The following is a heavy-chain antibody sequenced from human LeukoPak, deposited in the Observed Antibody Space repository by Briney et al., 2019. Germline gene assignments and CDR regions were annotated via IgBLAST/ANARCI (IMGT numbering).Heavy chain of an antibody. J-gene: IGHJ4*02. CDR3: ARDRPTGASRVFVVQ. CDR2: MSSGSRYI. Sequence: GGSLRLSCTASGFTFSAYAMTWVRQAPGKGLEWISSMSSGSRYIYYADSVRGRFTISRDNTKNSLYLVMNNLTAEDTAIYYCARDRPTGASRVFVVQWGQGTPVTVS. D-gene: IGHD3-3*01. CDR1: GFTFSAYA. V-gene: IGHV3-21*06.